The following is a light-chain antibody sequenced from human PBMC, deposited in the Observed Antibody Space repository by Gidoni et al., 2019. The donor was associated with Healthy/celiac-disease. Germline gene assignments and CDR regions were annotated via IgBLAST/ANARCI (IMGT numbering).Light chain of an antibody. J-gene: IGLJ2*01. CDR2: EDN. V-gene: IGLV6-57*02. Sequence: NFMLTQPHSVSEAPGKTVTISCTGSSGSIASNYVQWYQQRPGSAPPTVIYEDNQRPSGVPDRSSGSIDSSSNSASLTISGLKTEDEAVYYCQSYDSSNHVVFGGGTKLTVL. CDR3: QSYDSSNHVV. CDR1: SGSIASNY.